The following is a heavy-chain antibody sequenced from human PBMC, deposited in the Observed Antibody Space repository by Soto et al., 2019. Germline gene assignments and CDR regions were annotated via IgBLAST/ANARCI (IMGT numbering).Heavy chain of an antibody. D-gene: IGHD6-6*01. J-gene: IGHJ4*02. Sequence: PGGSLRLTCADSGFTFSSYSMNWVRQAPGKGLEWVSSISSSSSYIYYADSVKGRFTISRDNAKNSLYLQMNSLRAEDTAVYYCARIEYSSSHFDYWGQGTLVTVSS. CDR3: ARIEYSSSHFDY. CDR1: GFTFSSYS. V-gene: IGHV3-21*01. CDR2: ISSSSSYI.